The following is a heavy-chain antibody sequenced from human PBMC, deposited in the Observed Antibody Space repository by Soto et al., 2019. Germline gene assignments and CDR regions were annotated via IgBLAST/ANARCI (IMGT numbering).Heavy chain of an antibody. CDR3: AKYVPMTLPRPNFDY. CDR1: GFTFSSYA. V-gene: IGHV3-23*01. D-gene: IGHD3-22*01. Sequence: EVQLLESGGALIQPGGSLRLSCAASGFTFSSYAMSWVRQAPGKGLEWVSAISSSGGSTFYADSVKGRFTISRENSRNSLYLQMNSLRAEDTAIYYCAKYVPMTLPRPNFDYWGQGTLVTVSS. J-gene: IGHJ4*02. CDR2: ISSSGGST.